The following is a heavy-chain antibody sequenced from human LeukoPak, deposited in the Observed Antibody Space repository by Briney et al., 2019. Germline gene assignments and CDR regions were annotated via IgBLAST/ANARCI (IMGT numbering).Heavy chain of an antibody. V-gene: IGHV3-33*01. CDR1: GFTFSTYG. D-gene: IGHD6-19*01. CDR2: IWYDGSNK. J-gene: IGHJ3*02. CDR3: ARAKDNSGRDGFDI. Sequence: GRSLRLSCAASGFTFSTYGIHWVRQAPGKGLEWVAVIWYDGSNKYYADSVKGRFTISRDNSKNTLYLQMNSLRAEDTAVCYCARAKDNSGRDGFDIWGQGTMVTVSS.